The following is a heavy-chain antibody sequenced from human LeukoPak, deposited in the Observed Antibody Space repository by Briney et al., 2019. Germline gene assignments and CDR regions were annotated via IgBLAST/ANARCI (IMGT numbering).Heavy chain of an antibody. CDR3: ARDRGYSYGSCHDY. V-gene: IGHV3-74*01. CDR1: GFIFSSYW. Sequence: GGSLRLSCAASGFIFSSYWMHWVRHAPGKGLAWVSRINTDGSSTSYADSVKGRFTISRDNAKNTLYLQMSSLRAEDTAVYYCARDRGYSYGSCHDYWGQGTLVTVSS. D-gene: IGHD5-18*01. J-gene: IGHJ4*02. CDR2: INTDGSST.